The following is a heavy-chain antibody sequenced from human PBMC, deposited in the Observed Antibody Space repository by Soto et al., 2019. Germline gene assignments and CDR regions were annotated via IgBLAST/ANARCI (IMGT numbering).Heavy chain of an antibody. CDR2: ITANSGST. CDR1: GFTFSSYA. J-gene: IGHJ5*02. V-gene: IGHV3-23*01. Sequence: GGSLRLSCAASGFTFSSYAMVWVRQAPGKGLEWVSTITANSGSTAYGDSVKGRFTISRDNSKSTLYLQMDSLRVEDTAAYYCAKSPEWPNRYFDHWGQGTLVTVSS. D-gene: IGHD3-3*01. CDR3: AKSPEWPNRYFDH.